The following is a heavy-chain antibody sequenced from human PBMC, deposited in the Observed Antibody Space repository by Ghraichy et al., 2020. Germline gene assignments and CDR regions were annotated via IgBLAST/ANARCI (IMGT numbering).Heavy chain of an antibody. CDR3: ARDRTKTSPTYCGGDCHRPLGY. D-gene: IGHD2-21*02. Sequence: ASVKVSCKASGYTFTGSYMHWVRQAPGQGLEWMGWINPNSGGTNYAQKFQGRVTMTRDTSISTAYMELSRLRSDDTAVYYCARDRTKTSPTYCGGDCHRPLGYWGQGTLVTVSS. J-gene: IGHJ4*02. CDR2: INPNSGGT. V-gene: IGHV1-2*02. CDR1: GYTFTGSY.